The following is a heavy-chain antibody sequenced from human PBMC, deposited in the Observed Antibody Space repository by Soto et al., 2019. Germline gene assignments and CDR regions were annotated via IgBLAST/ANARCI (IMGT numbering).Heavy chain of an antibody. CDR2: LYHGETT. Sequence: QLHLQESGPRLVKPSQTLSLTCTVSGVSITDDNYYWSWIRQSPGKGLEWIGHLYHGETTYTNPPFKSRPTISVDTSKTQFSLNLNSVTAADAAVYYCAGGLSGDKVDQWGQGTLVTVSS. CDR1: GVSITDDNYY. D-gene: IGHD2-21*01. CDR3: AGGLSGDKVDQ. V-gene: IGHV4-30-4*01. J-gene: IGHJ4*02.